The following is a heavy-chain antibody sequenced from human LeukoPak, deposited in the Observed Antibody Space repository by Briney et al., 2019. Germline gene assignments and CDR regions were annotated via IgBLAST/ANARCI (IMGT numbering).Heavy chain of an antibody. D-gene: IGHD2-2*01. CDR3: AKLGYCSSTSCPGFDY. V-gene: IGHV3-23*01. J-gene: IGHJ4*02. CDR1: GFTFSSYA. CDR2: ISGSGGST. Sequence: GGSLRLSCAASGFTFSSYAMSWVRQAPGKGLEWVSTISGSGGSTYYADSAKGRFTISRDNSKNTLYLQMNSLRAEDTAVYYCAKLGYCSSTSCPGFDYWGQETLVTVSS.